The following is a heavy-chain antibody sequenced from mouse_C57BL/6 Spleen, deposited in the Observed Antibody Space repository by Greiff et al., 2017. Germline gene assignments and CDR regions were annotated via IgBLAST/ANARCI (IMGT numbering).Heavy chain of an antibody. CDR3: TRSGDYDRFAY. V-gene: IGHV1-15*01. J-gene: IGHJ3*01. Sequence: QVQLQQSGAELVRPGASVTLSCKASGYTFTDYEMHWVKQTPVHGLEWIGAIDPDTGGTAYNQKFKGKAILTADKSSSTAYMELRSLTSEDSAVYYCTRSGDYDRFAYWGQGTLVTVSA. D-gene: IGHD2-4*01. CDR2: IDPDTGGT. CDR1: GYTFTDYE.